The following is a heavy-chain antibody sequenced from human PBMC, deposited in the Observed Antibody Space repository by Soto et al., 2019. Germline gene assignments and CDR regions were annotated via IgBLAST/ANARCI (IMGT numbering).Heavy chain of an antibody. CDR1: GGSVSSGAYY. CDR2: IYYRGGT. J-gene: IGHJ4*02. V-gene: IGHV4-31*03. D-gene: IGHD1-1*01. CDR3: ARAPDGTVAFDV. Sequence: SETLSLTCTVPGGSVSSGAYYWSWIRQHPGKGLEWIGYIYYRGGTYYNPSLRGRITISSDTSKNQFSLKLSSVTAADTAVYYCARAPDGTVAFDVWGQGTLVTVSS.